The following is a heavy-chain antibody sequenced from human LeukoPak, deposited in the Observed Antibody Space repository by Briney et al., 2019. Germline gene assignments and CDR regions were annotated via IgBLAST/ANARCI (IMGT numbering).Heavy chain of an antibody. CDR3: ARDLWTFWSGYYWAY. CDR1: GYTFTGYY. D-gene: IGHD3-3*01. CDR2: INPNSGGT. V-gene: IGHV1-2*02. J-gene: IGHJ4*02. Sequence: ASVKVSCKASGYTFTGYYMHWVRQAPGQGLEWMGWINPNSGGTNYAQKFQGRVTMTRDTSISTAYMELSRLGSDDTAVYYCARDLWTFWSGYYWAYWGREPWSPSPQ.